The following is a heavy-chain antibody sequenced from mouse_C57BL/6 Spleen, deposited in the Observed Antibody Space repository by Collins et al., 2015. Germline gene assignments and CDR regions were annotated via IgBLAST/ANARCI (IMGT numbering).Heavy chain of an antibody. CDR2: NGGT. V-gene: IGHV1-19*01. Sequence: NGGTSYNQKFKGKATLTVDKSSSTAYMELNSLTSEDSAVYYCARGDYFDYWGQGTTLTVSS. J-gene: IGHJ2*01. CDR3: ARGDYFDY.